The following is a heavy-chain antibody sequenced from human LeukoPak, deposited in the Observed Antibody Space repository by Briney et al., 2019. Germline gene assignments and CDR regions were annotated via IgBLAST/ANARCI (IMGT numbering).Heavy chain of an antibody. J-gene: IGHJ1*01. CDR1: GGSFSGYY. D-gene: IGHD1-7*01. Sequence: SETLSLTCAVYGGSFSGYYWSWIRQPPGKGLEWIGEINHSGSTNYNPSLKSRVTISLDTSKKQFSLRLSSVTAADTAVYYCASTDWNYARWGQGTLVTVSS. V-gene: IGHV4-34*01. CDR2: INHSGST. CDR3: ASTDWNYAR.